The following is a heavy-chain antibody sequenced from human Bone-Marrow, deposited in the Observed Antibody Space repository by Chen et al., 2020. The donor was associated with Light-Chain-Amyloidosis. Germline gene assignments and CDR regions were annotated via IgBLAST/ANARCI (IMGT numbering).Heavy chain of an antibody. Sequence: QVHLQQWGAGLLKPSETLSLTCAVYGGSISDFHWSWIRQPPGKGLEWIGEISHSGSTNYNPHVKRRVTIAVDTSKNLFPPQLTSVTAEDTAVSYRARGGRGQLVRGGFGYWGQGTLVTVPS. CDR1: GGSISDFH. J-gene: IGHJ4*02. CDR2: ISHSGST. V-gene: IGHV4-34*01. D-gene: IGHD6-13*01. CDR3: ARGGRGQLVRGGFGY.